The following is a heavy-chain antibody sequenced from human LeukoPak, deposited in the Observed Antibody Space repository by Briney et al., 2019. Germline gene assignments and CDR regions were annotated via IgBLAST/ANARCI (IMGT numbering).Heavy chain of an antibody. CDR1: GGSFSGYY. J-gene: IGHJ4*02. D-gene: IGHD2-2*01. CDR3: ARGIVVVQAANFDY. V-gene: IGHV4-34*01. Sequence: SETLSLTCAVYGGSFSGYYWSWIPQPPGKGLEWIGEINHSGSTNYNPSLKSRVTISVDTSNNQFSLKLSSVTAADAAVYYCARGIVVVQAANFDYWGQGALVTVSS. CDR2: INHSGST.